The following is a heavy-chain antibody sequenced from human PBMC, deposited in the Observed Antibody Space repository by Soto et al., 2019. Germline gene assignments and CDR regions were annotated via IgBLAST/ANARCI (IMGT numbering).Heavy chain of an antibody. CDR3: ARYSGSYWHYLDF. CDR2: IYPGDSDT. D-gene: IGHD1-26*01. J-gene: IGHJ4*02. CDR1: GYIFASHW. V-gene: IGHV5-51*01. Sequence: GESLKISCNGSGYIFASHWVAGVRQMPEKGLEWIGTIYPGDSDTKYSPAFRGQVTISADTSVSTAYLQWRSLEATDSAIYYCARYSGSYWHYLDFWGQGTLVTVSS.